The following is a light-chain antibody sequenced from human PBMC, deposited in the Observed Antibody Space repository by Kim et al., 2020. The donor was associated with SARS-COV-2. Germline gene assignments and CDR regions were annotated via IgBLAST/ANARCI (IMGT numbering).Light chain of an antibody. J-gene: IGKJ4*01. CDR1: QDISNY. Sequence: DIQMTQSPSSLSASVGDRVTITCQASQDISNYLNWYQHKPGKAPKLLIYDASNLETGVPSRFSGSGSGTDFTFTFSSLQPEDIATYYCQQYDNLLTFGGGTKVDIK. V-gene: IGKV1-33*01. CDR3: QQYDNLLT. CDR2: DAS.